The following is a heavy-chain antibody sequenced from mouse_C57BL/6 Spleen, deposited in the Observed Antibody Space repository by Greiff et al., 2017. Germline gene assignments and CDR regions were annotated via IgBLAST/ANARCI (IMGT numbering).Heavy chain of an antibody. V-gene: IGHV1-76*01. CDR2: IYPGSGNT. CDR3: ARLYYGSIYWYFDV. Sequence: QVQLQQSGAELVRPGASVKLSCKASGYTFTDYYINWVKQRPGQGLEWIARIYPGSGNTYYNEKFKGKATLTAEKSSSTAYMQLSSLTSEDSAVYFCARLYYGSIYWYFDVWGTGTTVTVSS. J-gene: IGHJ1*03. D-gene: IGHD1-1*01. CDR1: GYTFTDYY.